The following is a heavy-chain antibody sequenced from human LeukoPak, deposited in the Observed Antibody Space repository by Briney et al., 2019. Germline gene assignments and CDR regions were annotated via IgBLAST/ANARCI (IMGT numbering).Heavy chain of an antibody. CDR3: ARVATNYDFWSGYYSHYYYYGMDV. V-gene: IGHV1-18*01. J-gene: IGHJ6*02. D-gene: IGHD3-3*01. CDR1: GYTFTSYG. CDR2: ISAYNGKT. Sequence: GASVKVSFKASGYTFTSYGISWVRQAPGQGLEWMEWISAYNGKTNYAQKLQGRVTMTTDTSTSTAYMELRSLRSDDTAVYYCARVATNYDFWSGYYSHYYYYGMDVWGQGTTVTVSS.